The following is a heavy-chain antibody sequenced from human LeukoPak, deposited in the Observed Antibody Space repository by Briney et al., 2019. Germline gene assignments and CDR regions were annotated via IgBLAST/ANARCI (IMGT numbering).Heavy chain of an antibody. CDR2: IYYSGST. CDR1: GGSISSYY. J-gene: IGHJ4*02. Sequence: ASETLSLTCTVSGGSISSYYWSWIRQPPGKGLEWIGYIYYSGSTNYNPSLKGRVTISVDTSKNQFSLKLSSVTAADTAVYYCARLDSYGTGHFDYWGQGTLVTVSS. CDR3: ARLDSYGTGHFDY. D-gene: IGHD5-18*01. V-gene: IGHV4-59*01.